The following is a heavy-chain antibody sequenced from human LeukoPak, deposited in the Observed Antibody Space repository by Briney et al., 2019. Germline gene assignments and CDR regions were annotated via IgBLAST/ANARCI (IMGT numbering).Heavy chain of an antibody. V-gene: IGHV1-69*13. CDR2: IIPIFGTA. J-gene: IGHJ4*02. Sequence: ASVKVSCKASGGTFSGYAISWVRQAPGQGLEWMGGIIPIFGTANYAQKFQGRVTITADESTSTAYMELSSLRSEDTAVYYCARGPYCGGDCYPDYWGQGTLVTVSS. CDR3: ARGPYCGGDCYPDY. D-gene: IGHD2-21*02. CDR1: GGTFSGYA.